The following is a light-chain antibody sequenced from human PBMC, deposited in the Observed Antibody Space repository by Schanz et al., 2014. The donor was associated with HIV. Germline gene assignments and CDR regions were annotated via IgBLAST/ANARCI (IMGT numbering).Light chain of an antibody. V-gene: IGLV2-8*01. CDR2: EAT. Sequence: QSVLTQPPSASGSPGQSVTISCTGTSSDVGGYKYVSWYQQHPGKAPKLLIYEATQRPSGVPDRFSGSKSGTSASLAISGLQSEDEADYYCAAWDVLLNGPVFGGGTQLTVL. CDR1: SSDVGGYKY. CDR3: AAWDVLLNGPV. J-gene: IGLJ7*01.